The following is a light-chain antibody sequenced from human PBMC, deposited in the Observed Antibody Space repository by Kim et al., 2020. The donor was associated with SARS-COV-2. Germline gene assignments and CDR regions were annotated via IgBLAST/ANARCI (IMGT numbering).Light chain of an antibody. Sequence: DIQMPQSPSTLSASVGDRVTITCRASQSVSRWLAWYQQKPGTAPKLLISEASRLESGVPSRFSGSGSGTEFTLAISSLQPDDFATYYCQQYNGDHTLVQGTKLEI. CDR3: QQYNGDHT. V-gene: IGKV1-5*03. CDR1: QSVSRW. CDR2: EAS. J-gene: IGKJ2*01.